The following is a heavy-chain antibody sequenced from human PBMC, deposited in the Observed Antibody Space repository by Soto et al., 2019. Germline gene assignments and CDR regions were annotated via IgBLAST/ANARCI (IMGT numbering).Heavy chain of an antibody. D-gene: IGHD2-2*01. J-gene: IGHJ5*01. CDR3: ASRGIASWRSWFLS. CDR1: DGSITGTIDY. CDR2: IYYDGSN. V-gene: IGHV4-39*01. Sequence: SETLSLTCSVCDGSITGTIDYLGCIRQSPGKGLEWIGNIYYDGSNFYNPSLKSRVTVSVDTYKRQFSLRVSSVTAADTAVYYCASRGIASWRSWFLS.